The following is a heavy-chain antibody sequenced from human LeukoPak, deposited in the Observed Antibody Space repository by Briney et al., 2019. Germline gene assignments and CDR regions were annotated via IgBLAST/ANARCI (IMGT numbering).Heavy chain of an antibody. Sequence: SETLSLTCTVSGYSITSGHYWGWIRQPPGKGLEWIGSFSHSGATSYNPSLKSRAAISVDTSKNQFSLKLGSVTAADTAVYYCARGYCSSSASCNWNYWGQGTLVTVSS. CDR2: FSHSGAT. J-gene: IGHJ4*02. CDR3: ARGYCSSSASCNWNY. CDR1: GYSITSGHY. D-gene: IGHD2-2*01. V-gene: IGHV4-38-2*02.